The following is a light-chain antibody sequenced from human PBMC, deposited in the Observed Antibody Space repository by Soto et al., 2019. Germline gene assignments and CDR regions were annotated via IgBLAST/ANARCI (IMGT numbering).Light chain of an antibody. V-gene: IGKV1-13*02. CDR1: QGISSA. J-gene: IGKJ5*01. CDR3: QQFNSYPIT. CDR2: DAS. Sequence: ATPLTQSPSSLSASVGDRVTITCRASQGISSALAWYQQKPGKAPKVLIYDASSLESGVPSRFSGSGSGTDFTLTISSLQPEDFSTYYCQQFNSYPITFGQGTRLEIK.